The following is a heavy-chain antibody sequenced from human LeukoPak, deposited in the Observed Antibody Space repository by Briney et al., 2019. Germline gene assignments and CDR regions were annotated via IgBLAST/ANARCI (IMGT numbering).Heavy chain of an antibody. V-gene: IGHV4-4*07. CDR3: ARVSGGAVVATKYYYYMDV. CDR2: IYTSGST. D-gene: IGHD5-12*01. J-gene: IGHJ6*03. CDR1: GGSISSYY. Sequence: SETLSLTCTVSGGSISSYYWSWIRQPAGKGLEWIGRIYTSGSTNYNPSLKSRVTMSVDTSKNQFSLKLSSVTAADTAVYYCARVSGGAVVATKYYYYMDVWGKGTTVTVSS.